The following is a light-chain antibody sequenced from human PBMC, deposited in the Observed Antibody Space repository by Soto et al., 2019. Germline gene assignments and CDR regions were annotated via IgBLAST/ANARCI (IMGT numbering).Light chain of an antibody. CDR3: QQYNNWPPS. CDR1: QSVSSN. Sequence: EIVMTQSPATLSVSPGERATLSCRASQSVSSNLAWYQQKPGQAPRLLLYGASTRATGIPARFSGSGSGTEFTLTISRLQSEDFAVYYCQQYNNWPPSFGEGTKVEIK. V-gene: IGKV3-15*01. CDR2: GAS. J-gene: IGKJ1*01.